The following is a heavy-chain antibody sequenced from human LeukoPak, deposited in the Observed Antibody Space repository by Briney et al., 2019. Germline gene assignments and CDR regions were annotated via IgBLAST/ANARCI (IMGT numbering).Heavy chain of an antibody. V-gene: IGHV4-34*01. CDR1: GGSFSGYY. D-gene: IGHD6-13*01. CDR3: ARRGGRYSSSWYLYYFDY. J-gene: IGHJ4*02. CDR2: INHSGST. Sequence: SETLSLTCAVYGGSFSGYYWSWIRQPPGKGLEWIGEINHSGSTNYNPSLKSRVTISVDTSKNQFSLKLSSVTAADTAVYYCARRGGRYSSSWYLYYFDYWGQGTLVTVSS.